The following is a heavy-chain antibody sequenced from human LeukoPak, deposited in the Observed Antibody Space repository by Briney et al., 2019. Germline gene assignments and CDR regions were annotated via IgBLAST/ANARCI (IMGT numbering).Heavy chain of an antibody. CDR2: ISDSGNT. CDR3: AKAPTKAIVGASY. V-gene: IGHV3-23*01. CDR1: GFTLSSYA. J-gene: IGHJ4*02. D-gene: IGHD1-26*01. Sequence: GRSLRLSCAASGFTLSSYAMSWVRQAPGKGLEWVSAISDSGNTYHADSVKGRFTISRDSSKNTLFLQMNRLRPEDAAVYYCAKAPTKAIVGASYWGQGTLVTVSS.